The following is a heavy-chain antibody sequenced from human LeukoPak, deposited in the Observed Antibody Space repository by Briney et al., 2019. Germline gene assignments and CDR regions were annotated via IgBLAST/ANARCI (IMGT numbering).Heavy chain of an antibody. CDR1: GGSISSYY. Sequence: SETLSLTCTVSGGSISSYYWSWIRQPPGKGLEWIGEINHSGSTNYNPSLKSRVTISVDTSKNQFSLKLSSVTAADTAVYYCARFLRYCSSTSCYYYYGMDVWGQGTTVTVSS. CDR2: INHSGST. CDR3: ARFLRYCSSTSCYYYYGMDV. D-gene: IGHD2-2*01. J-gene: IGHJ6*02. V-gene: IGHV4-34*01.